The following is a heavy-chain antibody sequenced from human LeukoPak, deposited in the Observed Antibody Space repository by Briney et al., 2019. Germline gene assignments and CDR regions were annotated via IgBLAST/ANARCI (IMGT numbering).Heavy chain of an antibody. J-gene: IGHJ5*02. D-gene: IGHD1-26*01. CDR2: IRYDGSNK. V-gene: IGHV3-30*02. Sequence: GGSLRLSCAASGFTFSSYGMHWVRQAPGKGLEWVAFIRYDGSNKYYADSVKGRFTISRDNAKNSLYLQMNSLRAEDTAVYYCARGLLEWEEPTSNSDPWGQGTLVTVSS. CDR3: ARGLLEWEEPTSNSDP. CDR1: GFTFSSYG.